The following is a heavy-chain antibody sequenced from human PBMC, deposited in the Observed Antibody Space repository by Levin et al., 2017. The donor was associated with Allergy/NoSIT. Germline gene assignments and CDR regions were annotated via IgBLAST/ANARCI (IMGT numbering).Heavy chain of an antibody. J-gene: IGHJ6*03. CDR3: ASGISSSGYYYMDV. V-gene: IGHV3-21*01. Sequence: GESLKISCAASGFIFSSYSMNWVRQAPGKGLEWVSSISSSSSYIYYADAVKGRFTISRDNAKNSVYLQMNSLRAEGTAVYYCASGISSSGYYYMDVWGKGTTVTVSS. D-gene: IGHD6-13*01. CDR2: ISSSSSYI. CDR1: GFIFSSYS.